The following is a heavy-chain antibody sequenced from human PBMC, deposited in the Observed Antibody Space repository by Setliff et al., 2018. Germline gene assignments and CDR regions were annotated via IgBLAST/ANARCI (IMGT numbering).Heavy chain of an antibody. CDR2: IYRDGNT. J-gene: IGHJ6*03. D-gene: IGHD5-18*01. CDR3: ARDGYGDDWNTFVDVYYYYMDV. CDR1: GYSISSGYI. V-gene: IGHV4-38-2*02. Sequence: SETLSLTCTVSGYSISSGYIWGWIRQPPGKGLEWIGSIYRDGNTYYNPSLRSRVTISVDTSKNQFSLNLSSVTAADTAVYYCARDGYGDDWNTFVDVYYYYMDVWGKGTTVTVSS.